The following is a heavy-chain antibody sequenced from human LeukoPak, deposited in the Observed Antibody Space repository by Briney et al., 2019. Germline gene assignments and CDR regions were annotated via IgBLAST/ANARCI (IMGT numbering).Heavy chain of an antibody. J-gene: IGHJ4*02. D-gene: IGHD3-10*01. CDR3: ARHVLASGFGELFDY. CDR2: IYYSGST. CDR1: GGSISSSSYY. V-gene: IGHV4-39*01. Sequence: SETLSLTCTVSGGSISSSSYYWGWIRQPPGKGLEWIGSIYYSGSTYYNPSLKSRVTISVDTSKNQFSLKLSSVTAADTAVYYCARHVLASGFGELFDYWGQGTLVTVSS.